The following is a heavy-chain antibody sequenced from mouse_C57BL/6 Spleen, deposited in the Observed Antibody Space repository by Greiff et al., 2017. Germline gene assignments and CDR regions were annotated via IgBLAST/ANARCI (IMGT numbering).Heavy chain of an antibody. CDR1: GFTFSDYG. Sequence: DVMLVESGGGLVKPGGSLKLSCAASGFTFSDYGMHWVRQAPAKGLEWVAYISSGSSTIYYADTVKGRFTISRDNAKNTLFLQMTSLKSEDTAMYYCARTNYDYDVDYYAMDYWGQGTSVTVSS. CDR2: ISSGSSTI. V-gene: IGHV5-17*01. D-gene: IGHD2-4*01. J-gene: IGHJ4*01. CDR3: ARTNYDYDVDYYAMDY.